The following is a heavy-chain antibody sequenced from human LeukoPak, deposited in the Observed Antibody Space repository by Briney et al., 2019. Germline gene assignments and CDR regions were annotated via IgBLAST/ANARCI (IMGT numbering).Heavy chain of an antibody. CDR2: IKSKTDDGTT. J-gene: IGHJ5*02. CDR3: TPIPFDP. V-gene: IGHV3-15*01. Sequence: GGSLRLSCAASGFTFRNAWMSWVRQAPGKGLEWVGRIKSKTDDGTTDYAAPVKGRFTISRDDSKNTLYLQMNSLKTEDTAVDYATPIPFDPWGQGTLVTVSS. CDR1: GFTFRNAW.